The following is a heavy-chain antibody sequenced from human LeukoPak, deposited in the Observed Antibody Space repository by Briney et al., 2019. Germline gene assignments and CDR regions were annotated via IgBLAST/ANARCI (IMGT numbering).Heavy chain of an antibody. Sequence: GGSLRLSCAASGFSFSSNWMHWVRQAPGKGLVWVSRINTDGSSTDYADSVKGRFTISRDNSKNTLYLQMNSLRAEDTAVYYCAKRAYYDSSGYGWGQGTLVTVSS. D-gene: IGHD3-22*01. CDR1: GFSFSSNW. CDR2: INTDGSST. V-gene: IGHV3-74*01. CDR3: AKRAYYDSSGYG. J-gene: IGHJ4*02.